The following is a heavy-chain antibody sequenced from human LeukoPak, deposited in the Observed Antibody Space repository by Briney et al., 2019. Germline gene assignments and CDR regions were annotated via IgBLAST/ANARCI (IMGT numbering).Heavy chain of an antibody. Sequence: GGSLRLSCAASGFTFRSYEMNWVRQAPGKGLEWVSYISSSGSTIYYADSVKGRFTISRDNAKNSLYLQMNSLRAEDTAVYYCARDLRATVVTQGYYYGMDVWGQGTTVTVSS. CDR1: GFTFRSYE. CDR2: ISSSGSTI. J-gene: IGHJ6*02. CDR3: ARDLRATVVTQGYYYGMDV. D-gene: IGHD4-23*01. V-gene: IGHV3-48*03.